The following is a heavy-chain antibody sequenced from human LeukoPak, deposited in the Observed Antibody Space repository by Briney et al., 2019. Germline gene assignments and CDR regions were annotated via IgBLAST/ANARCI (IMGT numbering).Heavy chain of an antibody. CDR3: ARKGAGLDAFDL. J-gene: IGHJ3*01. Sequence: GGSLRLSCAASGFTFSNYGMSGVRQAPGKGLEWVSSISRSGGSTHYADSVKGRFVISRDTSKNTLHLQMNSLTAGDTAVYYCARKGAGLDAFDLWGQGTVVTVSS. CDR1: GFTFSNYG. CDR2: ISRSGGST. V-gene: IGHV3-23*01. D-gene: IGHD3/OR15-3a*01.